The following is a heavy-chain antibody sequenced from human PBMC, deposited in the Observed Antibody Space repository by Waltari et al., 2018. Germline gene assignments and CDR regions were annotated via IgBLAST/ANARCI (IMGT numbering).Heavy chain of an antibody. CDR3: ARRYSSPYYFDY. Sequence: VQLVESGGGLVQPGGSLRLSCAASGFRFSSYWMRWVRQAPGKGLEWIGSIYHSGSTYYNPSLKSRVTISVDTSKNQFSLKLSSVTAADTAVYYCARRYSSPYYFDYWGQGTLVTVSS. V-gene: IGHV4-38-2*01. CDR1: GFRFSSYW. D-gene: IGHD6-13*01. J-gene: IGHJ4*02. CDR2: IYHSGST.